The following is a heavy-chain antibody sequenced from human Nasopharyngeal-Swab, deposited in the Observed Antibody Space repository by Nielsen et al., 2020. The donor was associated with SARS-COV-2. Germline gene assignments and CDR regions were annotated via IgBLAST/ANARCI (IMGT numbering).Heavy chain of an antibody. CDR2: INHSGST. CDR3: ARHTTIFGVVIRPFDY. Sequence: RQAPGKGLEWIGEINHSGSTNYNPSLKSRVTISVDTSKNQFSLKLSSVTAADTAVYYCARHTTIFGVVIRPFDYRGQGTLVTVSS. V-gene: IGHV4-34*01. J-gene: IGHJ4*02. D-gene: IGHD3-3*01.